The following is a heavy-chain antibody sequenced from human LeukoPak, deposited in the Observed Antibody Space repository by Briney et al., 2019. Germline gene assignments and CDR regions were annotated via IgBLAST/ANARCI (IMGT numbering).Heavy chain of an antibody. CDR3: ARRLDFDY. V-gene: IGHV3-74*01. J-gene: IGHJ4*02. D-gene: IGHD2-21*01. Sequence: GGSLRLSCAASRFIFTNYWIHWVRQAPGKGLVWVSHVNNDGSATSYADSVKGRFTISRNNVKNMLYLQMNTLRAEDTAVYYCARRLDFDYWGQGTLVTVSP. CDR2: VNNDGSAT. CDR1: RFIFTNYW.